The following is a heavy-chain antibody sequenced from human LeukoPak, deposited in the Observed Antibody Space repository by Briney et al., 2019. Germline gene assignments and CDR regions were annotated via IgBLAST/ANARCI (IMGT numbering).Heavy chain of an antibody. V-gene: IGHV1-2*02. Sequence: ASVKVSCKASGYTFTGKFLHWLRQAPGQGLEWLGGIEPKSGGTVYGQNFRGRVTVTRDTSVNTAYMELSGLISDDTAVYYCVREGEGPLSKDFDYWGQGTLVTVSS. CDR2: IEPKSGGT. CDR1: GYTFTGKF. J-gene: IGHJ4*02. D-gene: IGHD2/OR15-2a*01. CDR3: VREGEGPLSKDFDY.